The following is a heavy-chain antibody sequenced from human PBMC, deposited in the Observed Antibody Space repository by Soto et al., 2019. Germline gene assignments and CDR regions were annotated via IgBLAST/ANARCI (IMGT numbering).Heavy chain of an antibody. CDR1: GDSISRGGYF. CDR3: ARGILRPNHYMDV. CDR2: IYVSGGA. V-gene: IGHV4-31*03. D-gene: IGHD5-12*01. Sequence: QVQLQESGPGLVKPSQTLSLTCIVSGDSISRGGYFWTWIRQHPGKGLEWIGYIYVSGGAFYNPSLMSRVTMSVDTSKNQFSLHLRSVTAADTAVFYCARGILRPNHYMDVWGKGTAVAVSS. J-gene: IGHJ6*03.